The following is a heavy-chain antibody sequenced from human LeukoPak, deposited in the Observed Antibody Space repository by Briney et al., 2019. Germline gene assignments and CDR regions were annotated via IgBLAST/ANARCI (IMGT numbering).Heavy chain of an antibody. CDR3: ATQPGIAAAGLFY. V-gene: IGHV4-31*03. J-gene: IGHJ4*02. CDR1: GGSISNGGYS. CDR2: IHDGGAT. D-gene: IGHD6-13*01. Sequence: SQTLSLTCTVSGGSISNGGYSWTWIRQHPGKGLEWIGYIHDGGATYYDPSLKSRVTISLDTSKDQFSLNLTSVTAADTALYYCATQPGIAAAGLFYWGQGTLVTVSS.